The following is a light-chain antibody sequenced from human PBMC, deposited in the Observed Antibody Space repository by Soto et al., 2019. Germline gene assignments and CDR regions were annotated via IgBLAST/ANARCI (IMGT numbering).Light chain of an antibody. V-gene: IGLV1-40*01. CDR2: GTS. CDR3: QSYDGSLSGLSGSV. Sequence: QPVLTQPPSVSGAPVQRVTISCTGSSSNIGAGYDVHWYLQLPGTAPKLLIYGTSNRPSGVPDRFSGSKSGTSASLAITGLQAEDEAEYYCQSYDGSLSGLSGSVFGGGTQLTVL. J-gene: IGLJ7*01. CDR1: SSNIGAGYD.